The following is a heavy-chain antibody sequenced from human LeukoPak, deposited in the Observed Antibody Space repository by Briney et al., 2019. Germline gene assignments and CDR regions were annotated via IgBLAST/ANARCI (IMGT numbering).Heavy chain of an antibody. V-gene: IGHV3-15*01. CDR2: IKSKTDGGTT. D-gene: IGHD3-3*01. CDR1: GFTFSNAW. CDR3: TTDQDDFWSGYYFDY. J-gene: IGHJ4*02. Sequence: PGGSLRLSCAASGFTFSNAWMSWVRQAPGKGLEWVGRIKSKTDGGTTDYAAPVKGRFTISRDDSKNTLYLQMNSLKTEDTAVYYCTTDQDDFWSGYYFDYWGQGTLVTVSS.